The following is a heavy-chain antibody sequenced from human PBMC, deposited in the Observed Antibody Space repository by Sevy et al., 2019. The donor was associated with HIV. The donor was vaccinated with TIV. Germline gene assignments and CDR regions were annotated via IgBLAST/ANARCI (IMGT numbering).Heavy chain of an antibody. Sequence: GGSLRLSCAASGFTFSNYWMTWVRQAPGKGLEWVANIKRDGSERYYVASVKGRFTTSRDNAKNSLYLQMNSLRADDTAVNYCARDCSSTTCLWGLDVWGQGTTVTVSS. J-gene: IGHJ6*02. CDR1: GFTFSNYW. CDR2: IKRDGSER. D-gene: IGHD2-2*01. V-gene: IGHV3-7*03. CDR3: ARDCSSTTCLWGLDV.